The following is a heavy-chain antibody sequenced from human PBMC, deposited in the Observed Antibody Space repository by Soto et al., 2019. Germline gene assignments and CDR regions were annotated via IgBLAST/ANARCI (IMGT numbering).Heavy chain of an antibody. CDR1: GGSIRSGGYY. V-gene: IGHV4-31*03. CDR2: IYYSGST. D-gene: IGHD4-17*01. CDR3: ARNDYGDYYWYFDL. Sequence: QVQLQESGPGLVKPSQTLSLTCTVSGGSIRSGGYYWSWIRQPPGKGLEWIGYIYYSGSTYYNPSRKSRVTRSVDTSKNQFSLKLSSVTAADTAVYYCARNDYGDYYWYFDLWGRGTLVTVSS. J-gene: IGHJ2*01.